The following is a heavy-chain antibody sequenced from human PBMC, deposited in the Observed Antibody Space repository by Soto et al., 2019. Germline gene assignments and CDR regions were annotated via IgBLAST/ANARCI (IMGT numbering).Heavy chain of an antibody. CDR3: ASGGVDSSSWFDP. Sequence: SETLSLTCTVSGGSISSGDYYWSWIRQPPGKGLEWIGYIYYSGSTYYNPSLKSRVTVSVDTSKNQFSLKLSSVTAADTAVYYCASGGVDSSSWFDPWGQGTLVTVSS. V-gene: IGHV4-30-4*01. J-gene: IGHJ5*02. CDR1: GGSISSGDYY. CDR2: IYYSGST. D-gene: IGHD6-13*01.